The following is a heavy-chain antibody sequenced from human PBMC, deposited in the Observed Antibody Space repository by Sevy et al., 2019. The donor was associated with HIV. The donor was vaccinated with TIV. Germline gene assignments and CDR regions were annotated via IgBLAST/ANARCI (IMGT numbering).Heavy chain of an antibody. CDR2: ISHSGST. D-gene: IGHD6-13*01. J-gene: IGHJ3*02. CDR3: ARGGAAAGAFDI. V-gene: IGHV4-34*01. Sequence: SETLSLTCAVYGGSFSGYSCSWIRQPPGKGLEWIGEISHSGSTNYNPSVESRVTISVDTSKNQFSLELSSVTAADTSVYYCARGGAAAGAFDIWGQGTMVTVSS. CDR1: GGSFSGYS.